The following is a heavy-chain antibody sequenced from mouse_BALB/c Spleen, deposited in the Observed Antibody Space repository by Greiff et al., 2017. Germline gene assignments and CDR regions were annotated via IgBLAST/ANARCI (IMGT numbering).Heavy chain of an antibody. CDR3: ARWGYGYDGGFAY. J-gene: IGHJ3*01. CDR1: GYAFSSYW. Sequence: VQLQQSGAELVRPGSSVKISCKASGYAFSSYWMNWVKQRPGQGLEWIGQIYPGDGDTNYNGKFKGKATLTADKSSSTAYMQLSSLTSEDSAVYFCARWGYGYDGGFAYWGQGTLVTVSA. V-gene: IGHV1-80*01. D-gene: IGHD2-2*01. CDR2: IYPGDGDT.